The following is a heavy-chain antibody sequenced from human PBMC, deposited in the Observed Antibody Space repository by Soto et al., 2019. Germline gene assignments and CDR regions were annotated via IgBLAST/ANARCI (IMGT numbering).Heavy chain of an antibody. CDR3: ARLHLPPLGSSSFYFDY. Sequence: SETLSLTCTVSGCSISSSSYYWGWIRQPPGKGLEWIGSIYYSGSTYYNPSLKSRVTISVDTSKNQFSLKLSSVTAADTAVYYCARLHLPPLGSSSFYFDYWGQGTLVTVSS. V-gene: IGHV4-39*01. D-gene: IGHD6-6*01. CDR2: IYYSGST. J-gene: IGHJ4*02. CDR1: GCSISSSSYY.